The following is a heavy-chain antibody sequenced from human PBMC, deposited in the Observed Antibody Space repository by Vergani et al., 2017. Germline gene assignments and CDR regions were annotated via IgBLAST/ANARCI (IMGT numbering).Heavy chain of an antibody. Sequence: EVQLLESGGDLVQPGGSLRLPCAASGFPFNHYAMNWVRQAPGKGLEWVSGISGSGGSTYYAGSVKGRFTISRDSSKNTLYLQMNSLSAGDTAVYYCAKANPRNSGYDYLYYYHAMDVWGQGTTVTVSS. CDR3: AKANPRNSGYDYLYYYHAMDV. V-gene: IGHV3-23*01. J-gene: IGHJ6*02. CDR1: GFPFNHYA. CDR2: ISGSGGST. D-gene: IGHD5-12*01.